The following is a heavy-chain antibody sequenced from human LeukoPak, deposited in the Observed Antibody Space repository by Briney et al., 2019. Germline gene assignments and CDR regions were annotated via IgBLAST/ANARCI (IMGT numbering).Heavy chain of an antibody. D-gene: IGHD3-10*01. CDR2: IYYSGNT. V-gene: IGHV4-59*08. J-gene: IGHJ5*02. Sequence: SETLSLTCTVSGGSISSHYWSWIRQPPGKGLEWIGYIYYSGNTNYNPSLKSRVTISVNTSKNQFSLKLSSVTAADTAVYYCARHSGSGSPVVPFDPWGQGTLATVSS. CDR3: ARHSGSGSPVVPFDP. CDR1: GGSISSHY.